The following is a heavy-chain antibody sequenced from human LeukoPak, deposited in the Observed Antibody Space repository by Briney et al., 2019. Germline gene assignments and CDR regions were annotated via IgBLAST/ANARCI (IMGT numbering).Heavy chain of an antibody. V-gene: IGHV1-46*01. CDR1: GYTFTSYC. D-gene: IGHD1-26*01. Sequence: ASVKVSCKASGYTFTSYCMHWVRQAPGQGLEWMGIINPSGGSTSYAQKFQGRVTMTRDTSTSTVYMELSSLRSEDTAVYYCASARKWELHYFDYWGQGTLVTVSS. CDR3: ASARKWELHYFDY. CDR2: INPSGGST. J-gene: IGHJ4*02.